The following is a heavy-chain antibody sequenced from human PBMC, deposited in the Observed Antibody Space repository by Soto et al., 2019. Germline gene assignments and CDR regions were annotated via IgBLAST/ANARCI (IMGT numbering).Heavy chain of an antibody. CDR1: GYTFTGYY. J-gene: IGHJ4*02. V-gene: IGHV1-2*04. CDR3: ARDARGDVAPMDY. Sequence: ASVKVSCKASGYTFTGYYMHWMRQAPGQGLEWMGWINPNSGGTNYAQKFQGWVTMTRDTSISTAYMGLSRLRSDDTAVYYCARDARGDVAPMDYWGQGTLVTVSS. CDR2: INPNSGGT. D-gene: IGHD3-10*01.